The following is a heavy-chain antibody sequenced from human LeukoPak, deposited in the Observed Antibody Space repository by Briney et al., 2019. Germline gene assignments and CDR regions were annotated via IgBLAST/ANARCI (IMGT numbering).Heavy chain of an antibody. Sequence: RGSLRLSCAASGFTFSSSHMNWVRQAPGKGLEWVSSISSSSSYIYYADSVKGRSTISRDNAKNSLYLQMNSLRAEDTAVYYCARDRDGCSGGSCIEYWGQGILVTVSS. CDR2: ISSSSSYI. CDR3: ARDRDGCSGGSCIEY. D-gene: IGHD2-15*01. J-gene: IGHJ4*02. V-gene: IGHV3-21*01. CDR1: GFTFSSSH.